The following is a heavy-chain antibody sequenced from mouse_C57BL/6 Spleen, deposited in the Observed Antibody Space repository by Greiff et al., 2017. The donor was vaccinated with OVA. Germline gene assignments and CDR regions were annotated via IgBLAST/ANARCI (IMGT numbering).Heavy chain of an antibody. D-gene: IGHD3-3*01. V-gene: IGHV1-64*01. Sequence: VQLQQPGAELVKPGASVKLSCKASGYTFTSYWMHWVKQRPGQGLEWIGMIHPNSGSTKYNEKFKSKATLTVDKSSSTAYMQLSSLTSEDSAVYYCATGRNDYFDYWGQGTTLTVSS. CDR2: IHPNSGST. CDR3: ATGRNDYFDY. J-gene: IGHJ2*01. CDR1: GYTFTSYW.